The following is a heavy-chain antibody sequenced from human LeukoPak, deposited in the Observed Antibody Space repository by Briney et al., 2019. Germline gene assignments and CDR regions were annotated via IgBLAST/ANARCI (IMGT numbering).Heavy chain of an antibody. D-gene: IGHD3-10*01. CDR3: AKEKVDYYGSGNAFDI. Sequence: PGGSLRLSCAASGFTFISYGMHWVRQAPGKGLEWVAVISYDGSNKYYADSVKGRFTISRDNSKNTLYLQMNSLRAEDTAVYYCAKEKVDYYGSGNAFDIWGQGTMVTVSS. CDR2: ISYDGSNK. CDR1: GFTFISYG. V-gene: IGHV3-30*18. J-gene: IGHJ3*02.